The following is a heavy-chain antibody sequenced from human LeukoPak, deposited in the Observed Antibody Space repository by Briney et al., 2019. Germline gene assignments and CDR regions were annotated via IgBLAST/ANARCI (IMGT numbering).Heavy chain of an antibody. D-gene: IGHD2-21*01. V-gene: IGHV1-2*02. Sequence: ASVKVSCKASGYTFTGYYMHWVRQAPGQGLEWMGWINPNSGGTNCAQKFQGRVTMTRDTSISTAYMELSRLRSDDTAVYYCATIPYGPYDPFDYWGQGTLVTVSS. J-gene: IGHJ4*02. CDR3: ATIPYGPYDPFDY. CDR2: INPNSGGT. CDR1: GYTFTGYY.